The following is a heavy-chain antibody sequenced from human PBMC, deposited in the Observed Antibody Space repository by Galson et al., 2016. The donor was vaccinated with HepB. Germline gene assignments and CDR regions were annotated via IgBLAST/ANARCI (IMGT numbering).Heavy chain of an antibody. V-gene: IGHV3-74*01. D-gene: IGHD2-2*03. CDR2: INEGGRTT. J-gene: IGHJ4*02. CDR1: GFTFSRYW. Sequence: SLRLSCAASGFTFSRYWMHWVRQAPGKGLVWVSRINEGGRTTNYADSVKGRFTISRDNASNTLYLQMDSLRAEDTALYYCAMDFSGREDYWGQGTLVTVSS. CDR3: AMDFSGREDY.